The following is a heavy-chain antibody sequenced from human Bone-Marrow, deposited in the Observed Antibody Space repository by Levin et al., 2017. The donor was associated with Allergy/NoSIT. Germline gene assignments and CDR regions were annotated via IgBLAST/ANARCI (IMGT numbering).Heavy chain of an antibody. V-gene: IGHV4-59*01. CDR1: GGSMTDSY. D-gene: IGHD3-10*01. CDR2: SFYTGKT. CDR3: VRVEGALQWRGFGEYFHH. J-gene: IGHJ1*01. Sequence: NSSETLSLTCTVSGGSMTDSYWGWFRQPPGKGLEWFGSSFYTGKTHYTPSLKSRVTVSVATSKKPVSLKMNSVTAADTAVYYCVRVEGALQWRGFGEYFHHWGQGTLVTVSS.